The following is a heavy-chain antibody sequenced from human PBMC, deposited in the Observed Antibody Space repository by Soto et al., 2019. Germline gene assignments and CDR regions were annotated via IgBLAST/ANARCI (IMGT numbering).Heavy chain of an antibody. V-gene: IGHV1-24*01. D-gene: IGHD3-22*01. Sequence: QVQLVQSGDEVKKPGASVKVSCHVSGYTFTEFSIHWVRKAPGKGLEWMGRIDPEGSSETIHAQKFKGRVTMTEDTSTDTVHMELSSLRSEDTAMYYCAREDYDRNGFYFFDLWGQGTLVTVSA. CDR3: AREDYDRNGFYFFDL. CDR1: GYTFTEFS. CDR2: IDPEGSSET. J-gene: IGHJ4*02.